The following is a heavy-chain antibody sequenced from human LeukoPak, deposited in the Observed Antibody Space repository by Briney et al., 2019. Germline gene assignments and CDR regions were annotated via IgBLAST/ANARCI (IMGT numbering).Heavy chain of an antibody. V-gene: IGHV3-30-3*01. CDR3: ATLNGGLFDY. CDR1: GFTFSSYA. CDR2: ISYDGSNK. J-gene: IGHJ4*02. Sequence: PGRSLRLSCAASGFTFSSYAMHWVRQAPGKGLEWVAVISYDGSNKYYADSVKGRFTISRDNSKNTLYLQMNSLRAEDTAVYYCATLNGGLFDYWGQGTLVTVSS. D-gene: IGHD2-8*01.